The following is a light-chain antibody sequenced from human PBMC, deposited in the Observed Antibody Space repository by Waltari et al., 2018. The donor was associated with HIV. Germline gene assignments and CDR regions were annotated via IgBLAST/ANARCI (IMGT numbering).Light chain of an antibody. CDR3: SSRDRSGNSWV. J-gene: IGLJ3*02. Sequence: SSELTQAPPLSVALGQTARITCQGESLRHYIESWYQQRQGKAPLLLFYGNTRRPSGISERFSGSNSGNTASLTIIGAQAGDEADYFCSSRDRSGNSWVFGGGTTLTVL. V-gene: IGLV3-19*01. CDR1: SLRHYI. CDR2: GNT.